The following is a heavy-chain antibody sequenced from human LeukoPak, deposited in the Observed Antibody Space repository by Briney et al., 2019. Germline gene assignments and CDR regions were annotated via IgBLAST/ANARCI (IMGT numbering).Heavy chain of an antibody. D-gene: IGHD2-15*01. CDR1: GFIFSSFW. CDR3: ARVARVVVDY. CDR2: INLDGCEE. Sequence: GGSLSLSCTASGFIFSSFWMSWVRQARGKGRECVANINLDGCEEYCVDCVKGRFTIHSDNGNSSWYLLMNSLRAENTVVYYCARVARVVVDYWGQGTLVTVSS. V-gene: IGHV3-7*01. J-gene: IGHJ4*02.